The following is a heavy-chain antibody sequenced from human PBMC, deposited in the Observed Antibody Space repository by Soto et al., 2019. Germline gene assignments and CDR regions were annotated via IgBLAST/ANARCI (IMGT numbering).Heavy chain of an antibody. CDR1: GASISRGDYY. V-gene: IGHV4-30-4*01. D-gene: IGHD3-3*01. CDR2: TYNNGRP. J-gene: IGHJ4*02. Sequence: LSLTCTVSGASISRGDYYWNWIRQSPGKGLEWIGNTYNNGRPNYNPSLKSRVTISGDSSKNQFSLKLRSLSAADTAVYYCARGGVYDFWSGLFDWGQGTLVTVSS. CDR3: ARGGVYDFWSGLFD.